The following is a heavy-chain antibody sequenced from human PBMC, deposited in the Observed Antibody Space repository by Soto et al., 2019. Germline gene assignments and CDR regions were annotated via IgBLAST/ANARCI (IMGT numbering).Heavy chain of an antibody. V-gene: IGHV1-18*01. J-gene: IGHJ6*02. CDR3: GRYLYQPVSYYRTDV. CDR2: ISTYNGNT. CDR1: GYTFTSYG. D-gene: IGHD2-2*01. Sequence: QVQVMQSGAEVKKPGASVKVSCKASGYTFTSYGISWVRQAPGQGLEWMGWISTYNGNTNYAQKLQGRVTMTTDTSMSTPYMELRSLRSDDTAAYYCGRYLYQPVSYYRTDVWGQGTTVTVSS.